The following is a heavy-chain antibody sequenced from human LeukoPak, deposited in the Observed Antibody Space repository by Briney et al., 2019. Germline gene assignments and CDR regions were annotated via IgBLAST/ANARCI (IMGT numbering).Heavy chain of an antibody. V-gene: IGHV3-48*01. CDR2: ISSSSSTI. J-gene: IGHJ4*02. Sequence: GGSLILSCAASGFTFSSYSMNWVRQAPGKGLEWVSYISSSSSTIYYADSVKGRFTISRHNSKNTLYLQMNSLRAEDTAVYYGTAGSPSCYWGQGTLVTVSS. CDR1: GFTFSSYS. CDR3: TAGSPSCY. D-gene: IGHD6-13*01.